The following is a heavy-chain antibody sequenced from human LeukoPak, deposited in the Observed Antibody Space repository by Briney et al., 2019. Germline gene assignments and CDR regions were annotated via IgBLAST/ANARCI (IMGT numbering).Heavy chain of an antibody. CDR2: IKQDGSEK. CDR1: GFTFSSYW. Sequence: PGGSPRLSCAASGFTFSSYWMSWVRQAPGKGLEWVANIKQDGSEKYYVDSVKGRFTISRDNAKNSLYLQMNSLRAEDTAVYYCARSSIAARGWFDPWGQGTLVTVSS. V-gene: IGHV3-7*05. J-gene: IGHJ5*02. CDR3: ARSSIAARGWFDP. D-gene: IGHD6-6*01.